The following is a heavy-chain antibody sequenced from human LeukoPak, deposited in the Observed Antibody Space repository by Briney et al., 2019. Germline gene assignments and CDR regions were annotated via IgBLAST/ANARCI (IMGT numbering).Heavy chain of an antibody. J-gene: IGHJ4*02. D-gene: IGHD5-24*01. V-gene: IGHV4-59*01. CDR3: ARGERRDGYTFGY. CDR2: VYYSGST. CDR1: GGSISTYY. Sequence: SETLSLTCTVSGGSISTYYWSWIRQPPGKGLEWIGYVYYSGSTNYNPSLKSRVTISLDTSKNQFSLMLSSVTAADTAVYLCARGERRDGYTFGYWGQGTLVTVSS.